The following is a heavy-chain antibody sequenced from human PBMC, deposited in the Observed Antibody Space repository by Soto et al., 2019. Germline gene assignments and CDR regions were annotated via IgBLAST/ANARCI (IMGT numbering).Heavy chain of an antibody. CDR3: AIHKGSGSPLGFDY. Sequence: EVQLLESGGGLVQPGGSLRLSCAASGFTFSSYAMSWVRQAPGKGLEWVSTISGSGGSTYYEDSVKGRFTISRDNSKNPLYLQMNSLRAEDTAVYYCAIHKGSGSPLGFDYWGQGTLVTVSS. J-gene: IGHJ4*02. CDR1: GFTFSSYA. CDR2: ISGSGGST. V-gene: IGHV3-23*01. D-gene: IGHD3-10*01.